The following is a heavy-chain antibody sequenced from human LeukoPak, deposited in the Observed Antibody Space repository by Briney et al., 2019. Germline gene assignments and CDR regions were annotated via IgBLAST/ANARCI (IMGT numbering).Heavy chain of an antibody. Sequence: ASVKVSCKVSGYTLTELSMHGVRQAPGKGLEWMGGFDPEDGETIYAQKFQGRVTMTEDTSTDTAYMELSSLRSEDTAVHYCATGTPRITIFGVADNWFDPWGQGTLVTVSS. CDR3: ATGTPRITIFGVADNWFDP. V-gene: IGHV1-24*01. J-gene: IGHJ5*02. D-gene: IGHD3-3*01. CDR2: FDPEDGET. CDR1: GYTLTELS.